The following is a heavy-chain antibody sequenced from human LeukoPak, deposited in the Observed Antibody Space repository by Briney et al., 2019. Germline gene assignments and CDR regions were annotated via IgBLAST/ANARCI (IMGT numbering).Heavy chain of an antibody. V-gene: IGHV1-24*01. CDR2: FDPEDGET. Sequence: GASVKVSCKVSGYTLTELSMHWVRQAPGKGLEWMGGFDPEDGETIYAQKFQGRVTMTRDTSTSTVYMELSSLRSEDTAVYYCARWTKGYCSSTSCPPLYYGMDVWGQGTTVTVSS. CDR1: GYTLTELS. D-gene: IGHD2-2*01. CDR3: ARWTKGYCSSTSCPPLYYGMDV. J-gene: IGHJ6*02.